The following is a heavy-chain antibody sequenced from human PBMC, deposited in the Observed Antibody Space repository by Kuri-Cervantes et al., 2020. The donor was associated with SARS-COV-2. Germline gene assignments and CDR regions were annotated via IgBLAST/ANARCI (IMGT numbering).Heavy chain of an antibody. Sequence: GESLKISCAASGFTFSSYAMHWVRQAPGKGLEWVAVISYDGSNNYYADSVKGRFTISRDNSKSTLYLQMNSVRAEDTAVYYCARNNYGGSGSGNWFDPWGQGTLVTVSS. D-gene: IGHD3-10*01. CDR2: ISYDGSNN. CDR3: ARNNYGGSGSGNWFDP. J-gene: IGHJ5*02. CDR1: GFTFSSYA. V-gene: IGHV3-30-3*01.